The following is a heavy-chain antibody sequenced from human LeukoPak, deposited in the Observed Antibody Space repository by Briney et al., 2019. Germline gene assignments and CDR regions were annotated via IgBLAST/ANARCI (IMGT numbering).Heavy chain of an antibody. J-gene: IGHJ3*01. CDR3: TRGSSWNAGVFGV. V-gene: IGHV4-59*01. CDR1: GDSIRDFS. CDR2: LHYSGRT. D-gene: IGHD1-1*01. Sequence: SETLSLTCTISGDSIRDFSWSWIRQPPGKGPQWMGYLHYSGRTEYNPSLKGRVTVSADTSKKQFSLKLSSVTAADTAVYYCTRGSSWNAGVFGVWGQGALVTVSS.